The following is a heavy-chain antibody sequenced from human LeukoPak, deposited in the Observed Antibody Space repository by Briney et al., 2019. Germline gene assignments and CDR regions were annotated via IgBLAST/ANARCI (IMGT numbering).Heavy chain of an antibody. CDR1: GYTFTAHY. Sequence: ASVKVSCKASGYTFTAHYIHWVRQAPGQGLEWMGQIHSNSGGEKYAQKFQGRVTVLRDTSINTIYMELTSLTSDDTAVYYCAREPYSSSSDRHGWTFDYWGQGTLVTVSS. CDR2: IHSNSGGE. D-gene: IGHD6-6*01. V-gene: IGHV1-2*06. CDR3: AREPYSSSSDRHGWTFDY. J-gene: IGHJ4*02.